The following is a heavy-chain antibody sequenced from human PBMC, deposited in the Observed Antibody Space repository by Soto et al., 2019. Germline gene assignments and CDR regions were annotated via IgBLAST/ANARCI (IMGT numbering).Heavy chain of an antibody. D-gene: IGHD2-2*01. CDR3: ARDESGVPAAIPWFDP. CDR2: IIPIFGTA. V-gene: IGHV1-69*13. Sequence: SVKVSCKASGGTFSSYAISWVRQAPGQGLEWMGGIIPIFGTANYAQKFQGRVTITADESTSTAYMELSSLRSEDTAVYYCARDESGVPAAIPWFDPWRQGTLVTVSS. J-gene: IGHJ5*02. CDR1: GGTFSSYA.